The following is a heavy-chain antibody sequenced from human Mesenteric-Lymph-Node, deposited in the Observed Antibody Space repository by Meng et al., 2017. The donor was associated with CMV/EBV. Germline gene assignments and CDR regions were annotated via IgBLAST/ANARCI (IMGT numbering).Heavy chain of an antibody. Sequence: GESLKISCTASGFPFSTSAMHWVRQAPGKGLQWVAVISYDGTYKYYAESVKGRFTISRDNPENTLFLQMNSLRVEDTAVYYCARDVPDTAMGITIWDYWGQGTLVTVSS. CDR2: ISYDGTYK. CDR3: ARDVPDTAMGITIWDY. V-gene: IGHV3-30*04. J-gene: IGHJ4*02. CDR1: GFPFSTSA. D-gene: IGHD5-18*01.